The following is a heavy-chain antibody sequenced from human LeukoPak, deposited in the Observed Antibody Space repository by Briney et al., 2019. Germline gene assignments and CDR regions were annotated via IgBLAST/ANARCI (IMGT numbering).Heavy chain of an antibody. D-gene: IGHD6-19*01. CDR1: GFTFSSYG. J-gene: IGHJ4*02. CDR2: ISYDGSNK. CDR3: AKPVGQWPNDY. V-gene: IGHV3-30*18. Sequence: GGSLSLSCAASGFTFSSYGMHWVRQAPGKGLEWVAVISYDGSNKYYADSVKGRFTISRDNSKNTLYLQMNSLRAEDTAVYYCAKPVGQWPNDYWGQGTLVTVSS.